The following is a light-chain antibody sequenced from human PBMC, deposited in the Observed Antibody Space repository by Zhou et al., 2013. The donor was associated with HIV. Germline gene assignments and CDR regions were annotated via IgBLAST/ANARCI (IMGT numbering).Light chain of an antibody. J-gene: IGKJ1*01. V-gene: IGKV1-39*01. Sequence: DIQMTQSPSSLSASVGDRVTITCRASQSISSYLNWYQQKPGKAPKLLIYAASSLQNGVPPRFSGSGSGTDFTLTISSLQPEDFATYFCQQSFSSPPTFGQGTKVEIK. CDR3: QQSFSSPPT. CDR2: AAS. CDR1: QSISSY.